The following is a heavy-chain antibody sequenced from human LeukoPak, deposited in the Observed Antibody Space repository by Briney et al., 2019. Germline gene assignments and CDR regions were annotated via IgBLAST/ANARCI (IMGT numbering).Heavy chain of an antibody. Sequence: ASVKVSCKASGYTFTGYYMHWVRQAPGPGLEWMGWINPNSGGTNYAQKFQGWVTMTRDTSISTAYMELSRLRSDDTAVYYCARDVDGSGSNNWFDPWGQGTLVTVAS. D-gene: IGHD3-10*01. CDR1: GYTFTGYY. V-gene: IGHV1-2*04. CDR2: INPNSGGT. J-gene: IGHJ5*02. CDR3: ARDVDGSGSNNWFDP.